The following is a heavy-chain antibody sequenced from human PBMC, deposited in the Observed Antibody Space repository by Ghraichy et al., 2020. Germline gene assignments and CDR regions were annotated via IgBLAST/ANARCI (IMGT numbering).Heavy chain of an antibody. D-gene: IGHD3-16*02. Sequence: ASVKVSCKASGYTFSNYVISCVRQAPGQGLGWMGWISPYNGNTDYAQRFQDRVTMTTDTSTNTIYVELRSLRSDDTAVYYCAREENVWGSFRYWSYWGQGTLVTVSS. J-gene: IGHJ4*02. V-gene: IGHV1-18*01. CDR1: GYTFSNYV. CDR3: AREENVWGSFRYWSY. CDR2: ISPYNGNT.